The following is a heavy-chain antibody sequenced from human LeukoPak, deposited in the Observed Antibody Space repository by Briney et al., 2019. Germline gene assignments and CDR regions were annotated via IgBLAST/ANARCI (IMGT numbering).Heavy chain of an antibody. Sequence: SETLSLTCNVSGGSISGYHWSWIRQPPGKGLEWLRYIYYSGSSNYNPSLKSRVTMSADTSKNQFSLKLSSMTAADTAVYYCARVPRSYYYYYYMDVWGKGTTVTVSS. CDR1: GGSISGYH. V-gene: IGHV4-59*01. J-gene: IGHJ6*03. CDR3: ARVPRSYYYYYYMDV. CDR2: IYYSGSS.